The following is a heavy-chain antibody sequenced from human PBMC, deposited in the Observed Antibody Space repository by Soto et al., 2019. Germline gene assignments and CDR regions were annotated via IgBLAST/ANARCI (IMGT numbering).Heavy chain of an antibody. Sequence: SETLSLTCTVSGGSISSYYWSWIRQPPGKGLEWIGYIYYSGSTNYNPSLKSRVTISVDTSKNQFSLKLSSVTAADTAVYYCASSRNYYGSGSYLDYWGQGTLVTVSS. CDR2: IYYSGST. CDR3: ASSRNYYGSGSYLDY. J-gene: IGHJ4*02. D-gene: IGHD3-10*01. CDR1: GGSISSYY. V-gene: IGHV4-59*08.